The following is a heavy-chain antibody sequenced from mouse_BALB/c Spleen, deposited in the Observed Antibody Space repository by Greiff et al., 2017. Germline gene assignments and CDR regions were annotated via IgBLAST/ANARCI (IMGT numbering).Heavy chain of an antibody. CDR3: ARGDYDRVFAY. J-gene: IGHJ3*01. Sequence: QVQLQQSGPELVKPGASVKISCKASGYAFSSSWMNWVKQRPGQGLEWIGRIYPGDGDTNYNGKFKGKATLTADKSSSTAYMQLSSLTSVDSAVYFCARGDYDRVFAYWGQGTLVTVSA. CDR2: IYPGDGDT. D-gene: IGHD2-4*01. V-gene: IGHV1-82*01. CDR1: GYAFSSSW.